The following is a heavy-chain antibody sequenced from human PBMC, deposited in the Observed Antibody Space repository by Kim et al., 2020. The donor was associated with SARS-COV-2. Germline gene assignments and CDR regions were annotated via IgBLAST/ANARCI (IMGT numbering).Heavy chain of an antibody. V-gene: IGHV4-59*13. CDR3: ARDAVRYGSGSYSGWFDP. J-gene: IGHJ5*02. CDR2: IYYSGST. D-gene: IGHD3-10*01. Sequence: SETLSLTCTVSGGSISSYYWSWIRQPPGKGLEWTGYIYYSGSTNYNPSLKSRVTISVDTSKNQFSLKLSSVTAADTAVYYCARDAVRYGSGSYSGWFDPWGQGTLVTVSS. CDR1: GGSISSYY.